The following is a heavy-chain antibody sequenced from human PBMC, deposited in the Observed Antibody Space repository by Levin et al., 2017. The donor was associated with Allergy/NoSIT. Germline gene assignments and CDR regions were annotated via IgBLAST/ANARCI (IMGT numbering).Heavy chain of an antibody. Sequence: SGPTLVKPTQTLTLTCTFSGFSLSTSGVGVGWIRQPPGKALEWLALIYWDDDKRYSPSLKSRLTITKDTSKNQVVLTMTNMDPVDTATYYCAHRKAGGPYSGLIFDYWGQGTLVTVSS. D-gene: IGHD2-21*02. V-gene: IGHV2-5*02. CDR1: GFSLSTSGVG. J-gene: IGHJ4*02. CDR3: AHRKAGGPYSGLIFDY. CDR2: IYWDDDK.